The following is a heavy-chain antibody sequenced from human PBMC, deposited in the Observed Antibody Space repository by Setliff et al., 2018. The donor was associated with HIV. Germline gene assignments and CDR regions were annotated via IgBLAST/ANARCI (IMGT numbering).Heavy chain of an antibody. D-gene: IGHD5-18*01. V-gene: IGHV4-38-2*02. CDR1: GYSISSGYY. J-gene: IGHJ4*02. CDR2: VFHSGST. CDR3: ARDAERGYSYGYDY. Sequence: PSETLSLTCAVSGYSISSGYYWGWIRQPPGKGLEWIGSVFHSGSTYYNPSLKSRVTMSVDTSKNQFSLKLSFVTAADTAVYYCARDAERGYSYGYDYWGQGTQVTVSS.